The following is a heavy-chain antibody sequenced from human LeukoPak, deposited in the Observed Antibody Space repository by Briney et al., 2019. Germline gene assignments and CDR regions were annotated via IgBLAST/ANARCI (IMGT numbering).Heavy chain of an antibody. CDR3: TRVEYSSSCDYGMDV. J-gene: IGHJ6*02. D-gene: IGHD6-13*01. CDR2: IYTSGST. Sequence: SETLSLTCTLSGGSISSYYWSWIRQPAGKGLEWIGRIYTSGSTNYNPSLKSRVTMSVDTSKNQSSLKLSSVAAADTAVYYWTRVEYSSSCDYGMDVWGQGTTVTVSS. CDR1: GGSISSYY. V-gene: IGHV4-4*07.